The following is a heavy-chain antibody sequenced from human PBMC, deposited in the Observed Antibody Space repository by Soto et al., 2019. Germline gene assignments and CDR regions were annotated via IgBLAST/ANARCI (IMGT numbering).Heavy chain of an antibody. V-gene: IGHV4-59*01. CDR1: GGSISSYY. CDR3: ARDRGWLQPDLDY. D-gene: IGHD5-12*01. CDR2: IYYSGST. J-gene: IGHJ4*02. Sequence: ETLSLTCTVSGGSISSYYWSWIRQPPGKGLEWIGYIYYSGSTNYNPSLKSRVTISVDTSKNQFSLKLSSVTAADTAVYYCARDRGWLQPDLDYWGQGTLVTVSS.